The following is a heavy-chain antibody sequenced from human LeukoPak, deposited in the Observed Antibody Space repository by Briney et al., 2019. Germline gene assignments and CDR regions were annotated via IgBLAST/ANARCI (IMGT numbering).Heavy chain of an antibody. CDR3: AKDRGIISDY. Sequence: GGTLSLSCAASGFTFSSYGMSWVRQAPGKGLEWVSAISGSGGSTYYADSVKGRFTISRDNSKNTLYLQMNSLRAEDTAVYYCAKDRGIISDYWGQGTLVTVSS. D-gene: IGHD3-10*01. CDR2: ISGSGGST. V-gene: IGHV3-23*01. J-gene: IGHJ4*02. CDR1: GFTFSSYG.